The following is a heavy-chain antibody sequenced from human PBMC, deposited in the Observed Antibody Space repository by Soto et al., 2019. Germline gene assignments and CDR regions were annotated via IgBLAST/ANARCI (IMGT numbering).Heavy chain of an antibody. CDR1: GGPWISYA. CDR2: IIPVFGTA. Sequence: XPVKVSGSGSGGPWISYARTWVRQAPGQGLEWMGGIIPVFGTANYAQKFQGRVTITADKSTSTAYMELSSLRSEDTAVYYCARPREALAATTHPYYYGMDVCGQRTTVTVSS. J-gene: IGHJ6*02. CDR3: ARPREALAATTHPYYYGMDV. D-gene: IGHD5-12*01. V-gene: IGHV1-69*06.